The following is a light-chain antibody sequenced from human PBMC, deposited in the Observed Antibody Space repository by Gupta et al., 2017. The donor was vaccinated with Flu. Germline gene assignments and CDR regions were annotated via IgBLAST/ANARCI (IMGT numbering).Light chain of an antibody. CDR1: QSISRY. CDR2: GAS. J-gene: IGKJ2*03. V-gene: IGKV1-9*01. CDR3: QQFNRYPHS. Sequence: DFQLFQPPSFLPASVGDRVTITSRASQSISRYLAWYQQKPGKAPKVLIYGASTLQGGVPSRFSGSGSGTEFTLTISSLQLEDFATYYCQQFNRYPHSFGQGTKLEIK.